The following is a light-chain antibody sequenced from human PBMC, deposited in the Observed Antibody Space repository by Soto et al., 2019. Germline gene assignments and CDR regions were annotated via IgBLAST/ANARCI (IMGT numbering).Light chain of an antibody. V-gene: IGKV3-20*01. CDR1: QSVSSSY. CDR3: QQYGSSQFT. Sequence: EIVLTQSPGTLSLSPGERATLSCRASQSVSSSYLAWYQQKPGQAPRLLIYGASSRATGIPDRFSGSGSGTDFPLTIRRLEPEDFAVYYCQQYGSSQFTFGPGTKVDIK. J-gene: IGKJ3*01. CDR2: GAS.